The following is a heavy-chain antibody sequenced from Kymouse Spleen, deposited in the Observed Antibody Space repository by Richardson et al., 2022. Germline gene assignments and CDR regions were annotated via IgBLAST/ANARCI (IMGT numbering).Heavy chain of an antibody. CDR3: AKDLTYYDILTGYYNAFWFDP. Sequence: EVQLVESGGGLVQPGGSLRLSCAASGFTFSSYAMSWVRQAPGKGLEWVSAISGSGGSTYYADSVKGRFTISRDNSKNTLYLQMNSLRAEDTAVYYCAKDLTYYDILTGYYNAFWFDPWGQGTLVTVSS. D-gene: IGHD3-9*01. CDR2: ISGSGGST. CDR1: GFTFSSYA. J-gene: IGHJ5*02. V-gene: IGHV3-23*04.